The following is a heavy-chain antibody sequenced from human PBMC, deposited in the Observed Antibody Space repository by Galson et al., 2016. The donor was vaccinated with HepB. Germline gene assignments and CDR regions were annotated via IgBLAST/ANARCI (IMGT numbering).Heavy chain of an antibody. CDR1: GFTFSDYW. CDR2: IKGDGSVT. J-gene: IGHJ5*01. V-gene: IGHV3-74*01. CDR3: ARDCGGSAGGYNWFDS. Sequence: SLRLSCAASGFTFSDYWMHWVRQAPGKGLMWVSRIKGDGSVTDYADSVKGRFTISRDNAKNALYMQMNSLRGDDTAVYYCARDCGGSAGGYNWFDSWGQGMLVTVSS. D-gene: IGHD2-15*01.